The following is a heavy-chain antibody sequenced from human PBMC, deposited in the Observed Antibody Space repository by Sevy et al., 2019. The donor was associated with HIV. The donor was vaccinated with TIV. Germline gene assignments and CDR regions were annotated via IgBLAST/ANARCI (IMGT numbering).Heavy chain of an antibody. J-gene: IGHJ4*02. Sequence: GGSLRLSCATSGFTFSSYWMSWVRQAPGKGLEWVATMKEDGSERNYVDSVKGRFTISRDNAKNSLYLQMNSLRAEDTAVYYCVREGVGGYSYSLDCWGQGTLVTVSS. D-gene: IGHD5-18*01. CDR3: VREGVGGYSYSLDC. V-gene: IGHV3-7*01. CDR2: MKEDGSER. CDR1: GFTFSSYW.